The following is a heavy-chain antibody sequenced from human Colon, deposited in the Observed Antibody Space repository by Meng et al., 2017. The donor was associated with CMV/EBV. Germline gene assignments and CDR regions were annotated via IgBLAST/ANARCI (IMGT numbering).Heavy chain of an antibody. CDR2: MNNDGSSK. J-gene: IGHJ3*02. D-gene: IGHD6-19*01. Sequence: GESLKISCAASGFTFNNYWMYWVRQVPGKGLVWVSRMNNDGSSKSYADSVKGRFTISRDNAKNTLYLQMDSLRDEDTAVYFCARESSPFSSGWYGACDIWGQGTMVTVSS. CDR3: ARESSPFSSGWYGACDI. CDR1: GFTFNNYW. V-gene: IGHV3-74*01.